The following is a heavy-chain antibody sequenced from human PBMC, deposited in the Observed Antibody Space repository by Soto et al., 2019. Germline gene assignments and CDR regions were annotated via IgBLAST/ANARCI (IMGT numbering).Heavy chain of an antibody. J-gene: IGHJ4*02. CDR1: GFTFSSYA. Sequence: PGGSLRLSCAASGFTFSSYAMSWVRQAPGKGLEWVSAISGSGGSTYYADSVKGRFTISRDNSKNTLYLQMNSLRAEDTAVYYCAKEKGYSSGWYEYYFDYWGQGTLVTVSS. V-gene: IGHV3-23*01. CDR3: AKEKGYSSGWYEYYFDY. D-gene: IGHD6-19*01. CDR2: ISGSGGST.